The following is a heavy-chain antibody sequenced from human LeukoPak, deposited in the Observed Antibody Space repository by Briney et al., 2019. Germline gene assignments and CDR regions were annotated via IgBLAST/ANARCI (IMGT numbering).Heavy chain of an antibody. CDR2: IYNSGST. D-gene: IGHD6-6*01. J-gene: IGHJ4*02. V-gene: IGHV4-59*01. Sequence: KPSETLSLTCTVSGGSISSYYWSWIRQPPGKGLEWIGYIYNSGSTNYNPSLKSRVAISVDTSKNQFSLKLSSVTAADTAVYYCARLSGWSSSSEHWGQGTLVTVSS. CDR3: ARLSGWSSSSEH. CDR1: GGSISSYY.